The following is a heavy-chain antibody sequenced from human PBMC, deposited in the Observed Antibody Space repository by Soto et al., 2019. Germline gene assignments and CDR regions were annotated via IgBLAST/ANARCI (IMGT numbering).Heavy chain of an antibody. CDR3: AKDQGTTGWLTADH. D-gene: IGHD3-9*01. CDR1: GFTFSDYG. V-gene: IGHV3-30*18. Sequence: QVQLVESGGGVVQPGRSLRLSCAASGFTFSDYGMHWVRQAPGKGLEWVAVVSYDGGEIHYADSVRGRFTISRDNSRNTLYIEMNSLRTEDTAVYYCAKDQGTTGWLTADHWGPGTLLTVSS. CDR2: VSYDGGEI. J-gene: IGHJ4*02.